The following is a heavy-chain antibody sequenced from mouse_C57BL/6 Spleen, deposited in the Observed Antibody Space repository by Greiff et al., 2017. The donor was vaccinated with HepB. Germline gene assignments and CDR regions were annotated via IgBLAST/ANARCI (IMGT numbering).Heavy chain of an antibody. CDR3: ASYYDSSSSAMDY. D-gene: IGHD1-1*01. CDR1: GYAFSSSW. CDR2: IYPGDGDT. Sequence: QVQLQQSGPELVKPGASVKISCKASGYAFSSSWMNWVKQRPGKGLEWIGRIYPGDGDTNYNGKFQGKATLTADKSSSTAYMQRSSLTSEDSAVYFCASYYDSSSSAMDYWGQGTSVTVSS. J-gene: IGHJ4*01. V-gene: IGHV1-82*01.